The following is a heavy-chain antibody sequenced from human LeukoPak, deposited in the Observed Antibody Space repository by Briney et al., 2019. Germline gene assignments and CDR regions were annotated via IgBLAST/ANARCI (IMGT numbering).Heavy chain of an antibody. Sequence: SQTLSLTCTVSGGSISSGDYYWSWIRQPPGKGLEWIGYIYYNGNTYYNPSVKSRVTMSLDTSKNQIFLKLSSVTAADTAVYYCARERSGSYPLDYWGQGTLVTISS. V-gene: IGHV4-30-4*08. D-gene: IGHD1-26*01. CDR3: ARERSGSYPLDY. CDR1: GGSISSGDYY. J-gene: IGHJ4*02. CDR2: IYYNGNT.